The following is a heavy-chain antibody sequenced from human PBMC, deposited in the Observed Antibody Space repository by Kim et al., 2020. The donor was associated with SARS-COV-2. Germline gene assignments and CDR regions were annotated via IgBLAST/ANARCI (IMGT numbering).Heavy chain of an antibody. CDR3: ARSIAAAGKTFDY. Sequence: HPSLKGRVTRSVDTSKNQFSLKLSSVTAADTAVYYCARSIAAAGKTFDYWGQGTLVTVSS. J-gene: IGHJ4*02. V-gene: IGHV4-31*02. D-gene: IGHD6-13*01.